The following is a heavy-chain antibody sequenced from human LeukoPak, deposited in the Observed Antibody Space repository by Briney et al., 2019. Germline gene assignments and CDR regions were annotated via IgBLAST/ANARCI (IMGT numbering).Heavy chain of an antibody. Sequence: SETLSLTCTVSGGSISSYYWSWIRQPAGKGLEWIGRIYTSGSTNYNPSLKSRVTMSVDTSKNQFSLKLSSVTAADTAVYYCARYYYDSSGPPDAFDIWGQGTMVTVSS. CDR3: ARYYYDSSGPPDAFDI. J-gene: IGHJ3*02. D-gene: IGHD3-22*01. CDR2: IYTSGST. V-gene: IGHV4-4*07. CDR1: GGSISSYY.